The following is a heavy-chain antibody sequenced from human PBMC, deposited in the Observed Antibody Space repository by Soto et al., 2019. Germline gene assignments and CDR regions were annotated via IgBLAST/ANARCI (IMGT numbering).Heavy chain of an antibody. Sequence: RRLSCSSSGFSFSSYDMNWVRQAPVKVLDWVAYISSSGSPIYYADSVKGRFTISRDNAKNSLYLQMNSRRAEDTAVYYCARGLYYDSSGYIAWGQGNL. J-gene: IGHJ5*02. CDR3: ARGLYYDSSGYIA. V-gene: IGHV3-48*03. CDR1: GFSFSSYD. D-gene: IGHD3-22*01. CDR2: ISSSGSPI.